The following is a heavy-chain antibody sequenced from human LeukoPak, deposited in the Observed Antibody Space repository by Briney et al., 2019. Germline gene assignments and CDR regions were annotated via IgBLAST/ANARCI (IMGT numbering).Heavy chain of an antibody. CDR2: IFYGGST. Sequence: SETLSLTCTVSGGSIYSSNSYWAWIRQSPGQGPEWIGSIFYGGSTFYNPSLKRRATISVDTSKNQFSLNLTSVTAADTAVYYCARDAKRFYAANWFDPWGQGTPVTVSS. CDR3: ARDAKRFYAANWFDP. D-gene: IGHD2/OR15-2a*01. J-gene: IGHJ5*02. CDR1: GGSIYSSNSY. V-gene: IGHV4-39*07.